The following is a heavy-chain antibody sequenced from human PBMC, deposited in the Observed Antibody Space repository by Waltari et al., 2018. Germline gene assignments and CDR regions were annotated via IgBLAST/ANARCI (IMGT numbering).Heavy chain of an antibody. CDR1: GDFPGDAH. Sequence: HVQLQESGPGLVKPSETLSLTCPVSGDFPGDAHWTWSRQAPGKGVEWIAYLRNTGGTKCTPSLESRVTVSAITSRRQFSLRLTSVTAADTAVYYCARLPTKYYDSIGWGFFDQWGPGILVTVSS. J-gene: IGHJ4*02. V-gene: IGHV4-59*08. CDR3: ARLPTKYYDSIGWGFFDQ. CDR2: LRNTGGT. D-gene: IGHD3-22*01.